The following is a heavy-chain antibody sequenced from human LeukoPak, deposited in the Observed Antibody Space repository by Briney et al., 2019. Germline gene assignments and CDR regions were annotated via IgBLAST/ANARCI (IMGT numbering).Heavy chain of an antibody. V-gene: IGHV3-74*01. CDR3: ARVAVAATQGRGSFNWFDP. D-gene: IGHD6-13*01. Sequence: SGGSLRLSCAASGFSFSDYWMHWVRQAPGEGLVWVSRINSDGSSTSYADSVKGRFTLSRDNAKNTLYLQMNSLRAVDTAVYYCARVAVAATQGRGSFNWFDPWGQGTLVTVSS. CDR2: INSDGSST. CDR1: GFSFSDYW. J-gene: IGHJ5*02.